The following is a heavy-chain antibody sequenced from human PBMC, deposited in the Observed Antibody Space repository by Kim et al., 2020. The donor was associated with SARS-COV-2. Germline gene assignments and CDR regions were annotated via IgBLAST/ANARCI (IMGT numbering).Heavy chain of an antibody. J-gene: IGHJ4*02. CDR1: GFTFGDYA. Sequence: GGSLRLSCAASGFTFGDYAMHWVRQAPGKGLEWVSGISWNSGSIGYADSVKGRFTISRDNAKNSLYLQMNSLRAEDTALYYCAKDPAYSGSARGLDYWGQGTLVTVSS. D-gene: IGHD1-26*01. V-gene: IGHV3-9*01. CDR2: ISWNSGSI. CDR3: AKDPAYSGSARGLDY.